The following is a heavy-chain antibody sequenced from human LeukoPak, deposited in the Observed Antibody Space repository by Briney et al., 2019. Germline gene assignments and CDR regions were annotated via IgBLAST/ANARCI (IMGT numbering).Heavy chain of an antibody. CDR3: ARDKVAPPGDILTGRTLTT. CDR2: INPSGGSA. Sequence: ASVTVSCKASGYTFTSYYMHWVRQAPGQGLEWMGLINPSGGSASYAQKFQGRVTMTRDTSTSTVYMELSSLRSEDTAVYYCARDKVAPPGDILTGRTLTTWGQGTLVTVSS. D-gene: IGHD3-9*01. CDR1: GYTFTSYY. J-gene: IGHJ5*02. V-gene: IGHV1-46*01.